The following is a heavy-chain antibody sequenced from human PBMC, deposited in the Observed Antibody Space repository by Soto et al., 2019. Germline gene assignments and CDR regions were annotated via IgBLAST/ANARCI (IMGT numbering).Heavy chain of an antibody. V-gene: IGHV3-21*01. CDR1: GFTFGSDS. CDR3: ARASATGSFFDY. D-gene: IGHD2-15*01. CDR2: ISSSSSYI. Sequence: LRXSCAASGFTFGSDSMNWVRQAPGKGLEWVSSISSSSSYIYYADSVKGRFTISRDNAKNSLYLQMNSLRAEDTAVYYCARASATGSFFDYWGQGTLVTVSS. J-gene: IGHJ4*02.